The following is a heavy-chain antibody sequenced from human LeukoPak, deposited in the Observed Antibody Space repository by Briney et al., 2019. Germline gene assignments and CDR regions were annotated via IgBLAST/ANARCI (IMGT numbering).Heavy chain of an antibody. CDR1: GYSFTSYW. J-gene: IGHJ6*02. V-gene: IGHV5-51*01. CDR3: AILSSSSSLGYYYGMDV. Sequence: GESLKISCKGSGYSFTSYWIGWVRQMPGKGLEWMGIIYPGDSDSRYSPSFQGQVTISADKSISTAYLQWSSLKASDTAMYYCAILSSSSSLGYYYGMDVWGQGTTVTVSS. D-gene: IGHD6-6*01. CDR2: IYPGDSDS.